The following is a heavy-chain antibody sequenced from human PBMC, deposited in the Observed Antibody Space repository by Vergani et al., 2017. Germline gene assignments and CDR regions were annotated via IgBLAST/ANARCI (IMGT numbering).Heavy chain of an antibody. Sequence: QVQLVESGGGVVQPGRSLRLSCAASGFTFSSYGLHWVRQAPGQGLEWVAVISYDGSNKYYADSVKGRFTISRDNAKNSLYLQMNSLRAEDTAVYYCARDHWYYYGSGSYYNVFDYWGQGTLVTVSS. CDR2: ISYDGSNK. J-gene: IGHJ4*02. CDR3: ARDHWYYYGSGSYYNVFDY. CDR1: GFTFSSYG. D-gene: IGHD3-10*01. V-gene: IGHV3-30*03.